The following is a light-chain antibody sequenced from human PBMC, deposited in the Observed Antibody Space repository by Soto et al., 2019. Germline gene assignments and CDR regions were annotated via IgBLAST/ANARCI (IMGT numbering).Light chain of an antibody. Sequence: VLTQSPGTLYFSPGERATLSCRASQSVGSHLAWYQQKPGQANRLVISGASSRTSGITDRFSASGSGTDFTLTISRLEPEDFAVYYCKQYSRAPLTFGHGPKLDLK. J-gene: IGKJ1*01. CDR1: QSVGSH. V-gene: IGKV3-20*01. CDR2: GAS. CDR3: KQYSRAPLT.